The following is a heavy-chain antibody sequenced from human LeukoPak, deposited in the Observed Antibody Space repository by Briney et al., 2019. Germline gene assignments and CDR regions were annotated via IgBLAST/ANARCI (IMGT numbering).Heavy chain of an antibody. V-gene: IGHV3-7*03. J-gene: IGHJ6*02. CDR3: ARGGGLDV. Sequence: GGSLRLSCVASGFTFGKYWMSWVRQAPGKGLEWVANIKLDGSEKNYVDSVKGRFTISRDNTKNSLYLQMNSLRAEDTAVYFCARGGGLDVWGQGATVTVSS. D-gene: IGHD3-16*01. CDR1: GFTFGKYW. CDR2: IKLDGSEK.